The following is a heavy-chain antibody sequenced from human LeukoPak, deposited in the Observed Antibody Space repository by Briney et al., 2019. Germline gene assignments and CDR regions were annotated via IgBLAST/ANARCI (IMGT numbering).Heavy chain of an antibody. Sequence: ASVKVSCKASGYTFTGYYMHWVRQAPGQGLEWMGWINPNSGGTNYAQKFQGRVTMTRDTSISTAYMELSRLRSDDTAVYYCARVGLGYFSGGSCSDFDYWGKGTLATVSS. CDR3: ARVGLGYFSGGSCSDFDY. CDR2: INPNSGGT. J-gene: IGHJ4*02. CDR1: GYTFTGYY. D-gene: IGHD2-15*01. V-gene: IGHV1-2*02.